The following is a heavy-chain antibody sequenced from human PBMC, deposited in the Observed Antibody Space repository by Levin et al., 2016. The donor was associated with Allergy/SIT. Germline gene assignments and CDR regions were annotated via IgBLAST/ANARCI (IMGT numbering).Heavy chain of an antibody. CDR2: IIPIFGTA. V-gene: IGHV1-69*01. J-gene: IGHJ6*03. Sequence: WVRQAPGQGLEWMGGIIPIFGTANYAQKFQGRVTITADESTSTAYMELSSLRSEDTAVYYCARGGYSYGSAYYYYYMDVWGKGTTVTVSS. D-gene: IGHD5-18*01. CDR3: ARGGYSYGSAYYYYYMDV.